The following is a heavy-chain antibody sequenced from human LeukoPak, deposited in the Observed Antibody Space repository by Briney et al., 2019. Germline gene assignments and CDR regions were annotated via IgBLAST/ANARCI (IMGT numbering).Heavy chain of an antibody. Sequence: SVKVSCKASGGTFSSYAISWVRQAPGQGLEWMGGIIPIFGTANYAQKFQGRVTITADKSTSTAYMELSSLRSEDTAVYYCARECYDILTGYYNPGYWGQGTLVTVSS. D-gene: IGHD3-9*01. V-gene: IGHV1-69*06. CDR2: IIPIFGTA. CDR3: ARECYDILTGYYNPGY. J-gene: IGHJ4*02. CDR1: GGTFSSYA.